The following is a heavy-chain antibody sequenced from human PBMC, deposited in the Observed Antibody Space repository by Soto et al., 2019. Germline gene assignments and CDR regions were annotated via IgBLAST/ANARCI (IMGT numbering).Heavy chain of an antibody. V-gene: IGHV5-51*01. CDR2: IYPGDSDT. J-gene: IGHJ3*02. CDR3: GRHRAFHI. Sequence: GESLKISCKGSGYIFTNYWIGWVRQMPGKGLEWMGIIYPGDSDTRYSPSFQGQVTISADKSINTAYLQWSSLKVSDTAMYYCGRHRAFHIWGQGTMVTVSS. CDR1: GYIFTNYW.